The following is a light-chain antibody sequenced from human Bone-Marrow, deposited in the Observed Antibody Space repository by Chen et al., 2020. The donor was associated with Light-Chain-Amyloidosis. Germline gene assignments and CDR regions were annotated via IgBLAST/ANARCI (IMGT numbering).Light chain of an antibody. CDR2: RDT. J-gene: IGLJ2*01. CDR3: QSADSSGTYEVI. Sequence: SYELTPPPPVSVSPGQTARITCSGDDLPTKYAYWYQQKPGQAPVLVIHRDTERPSGISERFSGSSSGTTATLNISGVQAEDEADYHCQSADSSGTYEVIFGGGTKLTVL. CDR1: DLPTKY. V-gene: IGLV3-25*03.